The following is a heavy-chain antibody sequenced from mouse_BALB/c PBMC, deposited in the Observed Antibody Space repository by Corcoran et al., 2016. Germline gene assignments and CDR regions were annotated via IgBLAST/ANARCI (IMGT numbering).Heavy chain of an antibody. CDR2: INTYTGEP. J-gene: IGHJ4*01. V-gene: IGHV9-3-1*01. CDR1: GYTFTHYG. CDR3: AREPYAMDY. Sequence: QIQLVQSGPELKKPGETVQISCKASGYTFTHYGMTWVKQAPGKGLKWMGWINTYTGEPTYADDFKGRFAFSLETSASTAYLQINNLKNEDTATYFCAREPYAMDYWGQGTSVTVSS.